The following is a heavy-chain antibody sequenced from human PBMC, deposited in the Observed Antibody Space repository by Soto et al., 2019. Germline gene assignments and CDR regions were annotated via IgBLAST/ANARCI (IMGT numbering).Heavy chain of an antibody. V-gene: IGHV3-23*01. CDR3: AKDRTTVTTGENFDY. D-gene: IGHD4-17*01. J-gene: IGHJ4*02. Sequence: EVQLLESGGGLVQPGGSLRLSCAASGFTFSSYAMSWVHQAPGKGLEWVSAIGGSGGSTYYADSVKGRFTISRDNSKNTLYLQMNSLRAEDTAVYYCAKDRTTVTTGENFDYWGQGTLVTVSS. CDR1: GFTFSSYA. CDR2: IGGSGGST.